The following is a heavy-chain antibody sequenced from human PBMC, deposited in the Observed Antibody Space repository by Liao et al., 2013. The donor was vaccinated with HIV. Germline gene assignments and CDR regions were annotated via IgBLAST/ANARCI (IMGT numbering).Heavy chain of an antibody. Sequence: QVQLQQWGGGLLKPSETLSLTCAVYRGSISGYYWSWIRQPPGKGLEWIGEINLSGSTNYNPSLKSRVTISVDTSKKQFSLKLTSVTAADTAVYYCATYDSRGFYNYFDNWAEGTLVTVSS. D-gene: IGHD3-22*01. CDR2: INLSGST. CDR1: RGSISGYY. J-gene: IGHJ4*02. CDR3: ATYDSRGFYNYFDN. V-gene: IGHV4-34*01.